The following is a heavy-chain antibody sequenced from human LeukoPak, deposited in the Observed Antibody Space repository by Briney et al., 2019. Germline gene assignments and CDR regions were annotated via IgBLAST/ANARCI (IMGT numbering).Heavy chain of an antibody. CDR3: ARADYRNAFDI. V-gene: IGHV4-39*07. CDR1: GGSISSSNYY. CDR2: IYYSGST. J-gene: IGHJ3*02. D-gene: IGHD1-14*01. Sequence: KSSETLSLTCTVSGGSISSSNYYWGWIRQPPGKGLEWIGSIYYSGSTYYNPSLKSRVTKSVDTSKNQFSLKLNSVTAADSAVYYCARADYRNAFDIWGQGTMVTVSS.